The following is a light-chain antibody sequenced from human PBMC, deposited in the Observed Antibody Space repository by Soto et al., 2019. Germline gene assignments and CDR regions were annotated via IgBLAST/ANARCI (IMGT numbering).Light chain of an antibody. V-gene: IGKV3-20*01. J-gene: IGKJ4*01. CDR2: GAS. CDR3: QQYGDSPLT. Sequence: EIVLTQSPGTLSLSPGERATLSCRASQSVGSNYLAWYQQKPGQAPRLLIYGASSRATGIADRFSGSGSGTDFTLTISRLEPEDFAVYHCQQYGDSPLTFGGGTKGDIK. CDR1: QSVGSNY.